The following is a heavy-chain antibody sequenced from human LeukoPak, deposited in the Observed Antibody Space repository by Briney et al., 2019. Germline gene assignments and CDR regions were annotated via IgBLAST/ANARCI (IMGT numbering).Heavy chain of an antibody. J-gene: IGHJ5*02. Sequence: SETLCLTCTVSGDSISSYYWSWIRQPPGKGLEWIGYIYYSGSTNYNPSLKSRVTISVDTSKNQFSLKLSSVTAADTAVYYCARDPRGVGWFDPWGQGTLVTVSS. V-gene: IGHV4-59*01. CDR1: GDSISSYY. D-gene: IGHD3-10*01. CDR2: IYYSGST. CDR3: ARDPRGVGWFDP.